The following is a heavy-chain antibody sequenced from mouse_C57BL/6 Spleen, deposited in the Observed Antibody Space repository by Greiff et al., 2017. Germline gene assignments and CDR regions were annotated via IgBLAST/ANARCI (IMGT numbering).Heavy chain of an antibody. CDR1: GFNFSSYA. V-gene: IGHV5-4*01. J-gene: IGHJ4*01. Sequence: EVKLVESGGGLVKPGGSLKLSCAASGFNFSSYAMSWVSQTPEKRLEWVATISDGGSYTYYPDNVKGRFTIARDEAKNNLYLQMSHLKSEDTAMYYCARDRMDYWGQGTSVTVSS. CDR3: ARDRMDY. CDR2: ISDGGSYT.